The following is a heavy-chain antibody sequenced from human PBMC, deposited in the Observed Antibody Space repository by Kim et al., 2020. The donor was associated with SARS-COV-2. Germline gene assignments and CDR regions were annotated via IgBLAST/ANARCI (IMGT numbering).Heavy chain of an antibody. CDR2: TSSSTSTI. D-gene: IGHD5-12*01. CDR1: GFTFSDYY. J-gene: IGHJ4*02. Sequence: GGSLRLSCVGSGFTFSDYYLGWIRQAPGKGLEWVSYTSSSTSTIYYAESVKGRFTISRNNAKNSLFLQMNSLRAEDSAVYYCARAFQWMTFDYWGQGTLVTVSS. CDR3: ARAFQWMTFDY. V-gene: IGHV3-11*01.